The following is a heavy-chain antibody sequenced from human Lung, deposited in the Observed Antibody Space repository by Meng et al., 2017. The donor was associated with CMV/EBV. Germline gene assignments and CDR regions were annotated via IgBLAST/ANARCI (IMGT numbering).Heavy chain of an antibody. Sequence: QGRLAGAGGGVVQPGRSLRLSCAVSGFMFSDYGMHWVRQAPGKAPEWVAFILKDGSDKFYRDSVKGRFTISRDPGKNTLYLQMDSLRPEDTAIYYCVRDGDSSNWPLDYWGQGTLVTVSS. D-gene: IGHD6-13*01. CDR3: VRDGDSSNWPLDY. CDR2: ILKDGSDK. V-gene: IGHV3-30*03. J-gene: IGHJ4*02. CDR1: GFMFSDYG.